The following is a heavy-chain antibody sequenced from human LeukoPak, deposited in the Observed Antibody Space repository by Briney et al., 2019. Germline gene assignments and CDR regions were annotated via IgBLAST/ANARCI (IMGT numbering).Heavy chain of an antibody. CDR3: AKSDCLDP. J-gene: IGHJ5*02. CDR1: GFSLSGYW. Sequence: PGESLRLSCAASGFSLSGYWMNWVRQAPGKGLEWVSRLKNDGSRASYAASVKGRFTISTDNAKNMPYRQMGSLRAEDTSVYYGAKSDCLDPWGQGTLVTVSS. D-gene: IGHD2-21*02. V-gene: IGHV3-74*01. CDR2: LKNDGSRA.